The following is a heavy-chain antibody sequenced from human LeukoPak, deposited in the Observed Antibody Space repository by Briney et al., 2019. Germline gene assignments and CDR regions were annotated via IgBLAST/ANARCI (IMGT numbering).Heavy chain of an antibody. V-gene: IGHV1-18*01. CDR3: ARENDYGDYSFTLFDY. CDR2: ISAYNGNT. D-gene: IGHD4-17*01. CDR1: GYTFTSYG. Sequence: PVASVKVSCKASGYTFTSYGISWVRQAPGQGLEWMGWISAYNGNTNYAQKLQGRVTMTTDTSTSTAYMELRSLRSDDTAVYYCARENDYGDYSFTLFDYWGQGTLVTVSS. J-gene: IGHJ4*02.